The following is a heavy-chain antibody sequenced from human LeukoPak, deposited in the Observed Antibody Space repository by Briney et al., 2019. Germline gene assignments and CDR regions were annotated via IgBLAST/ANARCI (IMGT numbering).Heavy chain of an antibody. Sequence: QPGRSLRLSCAASGFTFSSYGMHWVRQAPGKGPEWVAVISYDGSNKYYADSVKGRFTISRDNSKNTLYLQMNSLRAEDTAVYYCAKETSSGYPDYWGQGTLVTVSS. D-gene: IGHD3-22*01. V-gene: IGHV3-30*18. CDR2: ISYDGSNK. CDR3: AKETSSGYPDY. CDR1: GFTFSSYG. J-gene: IGHJ4*02.